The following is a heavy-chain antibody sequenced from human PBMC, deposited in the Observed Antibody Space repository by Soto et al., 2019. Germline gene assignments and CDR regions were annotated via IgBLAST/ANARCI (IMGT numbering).Heavy chain of an antibody. J-gene: IGHJ4*02. V-gene: IGHV4-39*01. D-gene: IGHD6-13*01. CDR2: IYYSGST. Sequence: QLQLQESGPGLVKPSETLSLICTVSGGSISSSSYYWGWMRQPPGKGLEWIGSIYYSGSTYYNPSLKSRVTISVDTSKNQFSLKLSSVTAADTAVYYCARWLTSSWYFDYWGQGTLVTVSS. CDR3: ARWLTSSWYFDY. CDR1: GGSISSSSYY.